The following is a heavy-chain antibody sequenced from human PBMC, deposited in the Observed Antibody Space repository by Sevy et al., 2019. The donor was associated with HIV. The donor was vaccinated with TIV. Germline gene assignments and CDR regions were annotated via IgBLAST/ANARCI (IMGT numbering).Heavy chain of an antibody. D-gene: IGHD2-2*01. V-gene: IGHV4-34*01. Sequence: SETLSLTCAVHDGSFSGYYWNWIRQLPGKGLEWIEEINESGITYYNPSLKSRVTISVDTSKKQFSLKLNSVTAMDSAVYFCARSPPVVVVPGAPSWFDPWGQGTLVTVSS. CDR3: ARSPPVVVVPGAPSWFDP. CDR2: INESGIT. CDR1: DGSFSGYY. J-gene: IGHJ5*02.